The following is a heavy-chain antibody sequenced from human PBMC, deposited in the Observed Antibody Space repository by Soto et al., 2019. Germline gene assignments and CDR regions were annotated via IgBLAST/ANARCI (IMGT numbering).Heavy chain of an antibody. V-gene: IGHV4-59*08. Sequence: SETLSLTCTVSGGSISPYYWSWIRQPPGKGLEWIGHVYYSGNTNYNPSLESRVTISVDTSKNQFSLNLTSVTAADTAVYYCASPSIVPAADYYYYYYMDVWGKGTTVTVSS. CDR3: ASPSIVPAADYYYYYYMDV. CDR2: VYYSGNT. J-gene: IGHJ6*03. CDR1: GGSISPYY. D-gene: IGHD2-2*01.